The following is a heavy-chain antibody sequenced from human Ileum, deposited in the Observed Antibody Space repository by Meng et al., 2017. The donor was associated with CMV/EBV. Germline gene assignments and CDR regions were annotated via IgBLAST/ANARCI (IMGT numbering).Heavy chain of an antibody. CDR3: ARDSTATLKYGLDV. Sequence: GGSLRLSCAASGFTFSSYEMNWVRQAPGKGLEWVSYISGSGNDIYYADSVKGRFTISRDNAKNSLYVQMNSLRAEDTAVYYCARDSTATLKYGLDVWGQGTTVTVSS. CDR2: ISGSGNDI. D-gene: IGHD2-21*02. V-gene: IGHV3-48*03. J-gene: IGHJ6*02. CDR1: GFTFSSYE.